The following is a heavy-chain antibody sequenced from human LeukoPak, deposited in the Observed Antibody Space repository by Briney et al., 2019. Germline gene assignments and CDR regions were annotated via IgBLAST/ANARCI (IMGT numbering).Heavy chain of an antibody. D-gene: IGHD1-26*01. CDR2: IIPIFGTA. J-gene: IGHJ6*02. CDR3: ALASGCYSYYYYGMDV. Sequence: SVKVSCKASGGTFSSYAISWVRQAPGQGLEWMGGIIPIFGTANYAQKFQGRVTITADESTSTACMELSSLRSEDAAVYYCALASGCYSYYYYGMDVWGQGTTVTVSS. V-gene: IGHV1-69*13. CDR1: GGTFSSYA.